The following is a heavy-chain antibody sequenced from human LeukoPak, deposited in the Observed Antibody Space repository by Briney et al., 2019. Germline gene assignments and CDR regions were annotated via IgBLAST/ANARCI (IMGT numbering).Heavy chain of an antibody. J-gene: IGHJ3*02. V-gene: IGHV4-59*08. CDR3: ARGDSSSGVNAFDI. D-gene: IGHD6-6*01. CDR2: IYYSGST. Sequence: PSETLSLTCTVSGGSISSYYWSWIRQPPGKGLEWIGYIYYSGSTNYNPSLKSRVTISVDTSKNQFSLKLSSVTAADTAVYYCARGDSSSGVNAFDIWGQGTMVTVSS. CDR1: GGSISSYY.